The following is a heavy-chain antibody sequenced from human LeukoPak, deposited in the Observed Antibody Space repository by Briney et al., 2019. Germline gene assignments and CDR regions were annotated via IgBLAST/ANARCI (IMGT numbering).Heavy chain of an antibody. V-gene: IGHV3-49*03. D-gene: IGHD4-17*01. CDR1: GFRFGADP. J-gene: IGHJ4*02. Sequence: PGGSLRLSRTASGFRFGADPWSWSRPAPGRGVEFVSFIRKKGYAQTTDYAASVRGRFTISSDDAKTPGYRQMYRLETEDTTLYYCSRGLHDYGDANYYFDQWGRGTQVTVSS. CDR3: SRGLHDYGDANYYFDQ. CDR2: IRKKGYAQTT.